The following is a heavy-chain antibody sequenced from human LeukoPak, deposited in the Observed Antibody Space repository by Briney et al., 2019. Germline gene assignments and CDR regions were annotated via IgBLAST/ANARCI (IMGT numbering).Heavy chain of an antibody. Sequence: PGGSLRLSCAASGFTFSSYSMNWVRQAPGKGLEWVSSISSSSSYIYYADSVKGRFTISRDNAKNSLYLQMNSLRAEDTAVYYCARALGIAADLIHYYMDVWGKGTTVTVSS. J-gene: IGHJ6*03. D-gene: IGHD6-13*01. CDR2: ISSSSSYI. CDR3: ARALGIAADLIHYYMDV. CDR1: GFTFSSYS. V-gene: IGHV3-21*01.